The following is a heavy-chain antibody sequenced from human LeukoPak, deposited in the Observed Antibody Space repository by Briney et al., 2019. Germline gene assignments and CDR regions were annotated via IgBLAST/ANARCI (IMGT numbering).Heavy chain of an antibody. D-gene: IGHD5-24*01. CDR3: TRVGRRRDGYNLDY. CDR2: TSSSDAGT. V-gene: IGHV3-23*01. Sequence: PGGSLRLSCAASGFTLSTYAMSWVRQTPGKGLEWVAATSSSDAGTYHADSVRGRFTISRDNSKNTLYLQMNSLKTEDTAVYYCTRVGRRRDGYNLDYWGQGTLVTVSS. CDR1: GFTLSTYA. J-gene: IGHJ4*02.